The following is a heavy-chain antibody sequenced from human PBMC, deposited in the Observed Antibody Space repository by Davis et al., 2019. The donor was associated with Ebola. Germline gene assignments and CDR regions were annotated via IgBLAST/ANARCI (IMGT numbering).Heavy chain of an antibody. J-gene: IGHJ4*02. Sequence: GGSLRLSCAASGFTFTSYSMNWVRQAPGKGLELVSYISETSSRTFYADSVKGRFTISRDNDKNSLYLQMNSLRAEDTAVYYCARRGVSGWSPFDYWGQGTLVTVSS. CDR3: ARRGVSGWSPFDY. V-gene: IGHV3-48*01. CDR1: GFTFTSYS. D-gene: IGHD3-3*01. CDR2: ISETSSRT.